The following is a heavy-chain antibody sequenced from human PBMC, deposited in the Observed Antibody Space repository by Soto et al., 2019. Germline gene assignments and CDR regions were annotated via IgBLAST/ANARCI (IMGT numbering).Heavy chain of an antibody. Sequence: EVQLVESGGGLVQPGGSMRLSCAASGFTFSSYWMHWVRQAPGKGLVWLSRINSDGSNTAYADSVKGRFTISRDNAKNTLYLQMNSLRAEDTAVYYCVRSSIYGGYVSYVDYWGQGSLVTVSS. V-gene: IGHV3-74*01. CDR2: INSDGSNT. CDR1: GFTFSSYW. D-gene: IGHD5-12*01. J-gene: IGHJ4*02. CDR3: VRSSIYGGYVSYVDY.